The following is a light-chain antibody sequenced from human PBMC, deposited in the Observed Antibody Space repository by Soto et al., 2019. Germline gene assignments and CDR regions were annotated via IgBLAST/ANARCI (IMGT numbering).Light chain of an antibody. J-gene: IGKJ2*02. V-gene: IGKV1-39*01. CDR2: AAS. CDR3: QQSYSTRPCT. Sequence: DIQMTQSPSSLSASVGDRVTITCRASQSISSYLNWYQQKPGKAPKLLIYAASSLQSGVPSRFSGSGSGTDFTLTISSLQPEDFATYYCQQSYSTRPCTFGQGTKVDIK. CDR1: QSISSY.